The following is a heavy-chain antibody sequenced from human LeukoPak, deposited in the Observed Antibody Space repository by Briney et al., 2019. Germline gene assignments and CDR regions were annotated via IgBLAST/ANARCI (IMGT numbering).Heavy chain of an antibody. J-gene: IGHJ6*03. V-gene: IGHV3-15*01. CDR1: GFTFSNAW. Sequence: GGSLRLSCAASGFTFSNAWMSWVRQAPGKGLEGVGRIKGKTDGGTTDYAAPVKGRFTISRDDSKNTLYLQMNSLKTEDTAVYYCTTDPSLVGYSYGPVKYYYYYYMDVWGKGTTVTVSS. D-gene: IGHD5-18*01. CDR3: TTDPSLVGYSYGPVKYYYYYYMDV. CDR2: IKGKTDGGTT.